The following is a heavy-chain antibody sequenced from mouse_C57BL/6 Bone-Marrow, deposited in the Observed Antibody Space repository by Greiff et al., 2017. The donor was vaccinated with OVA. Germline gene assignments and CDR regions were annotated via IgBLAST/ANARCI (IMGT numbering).Heavy chain of an antibody. D-gene: IGHD1-1*01. CDR1: GFTFSDYY. J-gene: IGHJ4*01. V-gene: IGHV5-12*01. Sequence: EVQRVESGGGLVQPGGSLKLSCAASGFTFSDYYMYWVRQTPEKRLEWVAYISNGGGSTYYPDTVKGRFTISRDNAKNTLYLQMSRLKSEDTAMYYCARYGSSLYYAMDYWGQGTSVTVSS. CDR2: ISNGGGST. CDR3: ARYGSSLYYAMDY.